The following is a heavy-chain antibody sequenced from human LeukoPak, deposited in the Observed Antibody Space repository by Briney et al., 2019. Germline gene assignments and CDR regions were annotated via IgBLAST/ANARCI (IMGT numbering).Heavy chain of an antibody. J-gene: IGHJ4*02. V-gene: IGHV4-59*01. CDR3: ERGDYVVDY. CDR2: IYYSGST. CDR1: GGSISSYY. D-gene: IGHD4/OR15-4a*01. Sequence: SETLSLTCTVSGGSISSYYWSWIRQPPGKGLEWIGYIYYSGSTNYNPSLKSRVTISVDTSKNQFSLKLSSVTAADTAVYYCERGDYVVDYWGQGTLVTVSS.